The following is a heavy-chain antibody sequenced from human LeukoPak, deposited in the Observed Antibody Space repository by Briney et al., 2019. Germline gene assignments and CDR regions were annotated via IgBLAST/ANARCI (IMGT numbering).Heavy chain of an antibody. Sequence: PGGSLRLSCAASGFTFSSYAMSWVRQAPGKGLEWVAVISYDGGNKYYGDSVRGRFTISRDNSKNTLYLQMNSLGLEDTAVYYCARGISIAVAGFPFDNGGQGPLVTVS. CDR1: GFTFSSYA. V-gene: IGHV3-30*03. CDR2: ISYDGGNK. D-gene: IGHD6-19*01. CDR3: ARGISIAVAGFPFDN. J-gene: IGHJ4*02.